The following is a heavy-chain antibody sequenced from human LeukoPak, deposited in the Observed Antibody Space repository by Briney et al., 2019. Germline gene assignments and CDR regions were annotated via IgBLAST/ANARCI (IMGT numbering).Heavy chain of an antibody. J-gene: IGHJ5*02. V-gene: IGHV4-39*07. CDR2: MYYSGGT. CDR3: ARGPFYWQWLVQGWFDP. D-gene: IGHD6-19*01. Sequence: SETLSLTCTVSGGSISSPHHYWGWIRQTPGKGLEWIGSMYYSGGTYYNPSLKSRVTISVDTSKNQFSLKLSSVTAADTAVYYCARGPFYWQWLVQGWFDPWGQGTLVTVSS. CDR1: GGSISSPHHY.